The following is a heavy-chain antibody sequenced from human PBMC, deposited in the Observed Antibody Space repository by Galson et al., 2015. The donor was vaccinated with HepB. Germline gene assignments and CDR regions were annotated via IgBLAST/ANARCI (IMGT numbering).Heavy chain of an antibody. CDR3: ARARGWRRGYDSSDAAFDI. V-gene: IGHV3-66*01. D-gene: IGHD3-22*01. J-gene: IGHJ3*02. CDR2: IYSGGNT. Sequence: SLRLSCAASGFSVTNNYMSWVRQAPGKGLEWVSIIYSGGNTDYAESVKGRFIVSRDTSKNIVFLQLKSLRAEDTAVYYCARARGWRRGYDSSDAAFDIWGQGTMVIVS. CDR1: GFSVTNNY.